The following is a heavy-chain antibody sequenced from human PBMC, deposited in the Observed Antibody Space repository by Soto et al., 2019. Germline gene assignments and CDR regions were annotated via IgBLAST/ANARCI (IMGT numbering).Heavy chain of an antibody. V-gene: IGHV2-5*02. CDR2: IYWDDDK. CDR1: GFSLSTSGVG. J-gene: IGHJ5*02. CDR3: AHRRGAVEMATTPRWFDP. Sequence: SGPTLVNPTQTLTLTCTFSGFSLSTSGVGVGWIRQPPGKALEWLALIYWDDDKRYSPSLKSRLTITKDTSKNQVVLTMTNMDPVDTATYYCAHRRGAVEMATTPRWFDPWGQGTLVTVSS. D-gene: IGHD5-12*01.